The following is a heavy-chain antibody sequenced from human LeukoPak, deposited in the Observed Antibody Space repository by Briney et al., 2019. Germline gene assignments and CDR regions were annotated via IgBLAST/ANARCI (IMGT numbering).Heavy chain of an antibody. J-gene: IGHJ3*02. D-gene: IGHD3-22*01. V-gene: IGHV5-51*01. CDR3: ARLQRITMITVIIGAFEI. CDR1: GYSFNSYW. CDR2: MYPGDSDT. Sequence: GESLKISCKGSGYSFNSYWIGWVRPMPGKGLEWMGIMYPGDSDTRYSPSFQGQVTISADKSISTAYLQWSGLKASDTAMYYFARLQRITMITVIIGAFEIWGQGTMVTVPS.